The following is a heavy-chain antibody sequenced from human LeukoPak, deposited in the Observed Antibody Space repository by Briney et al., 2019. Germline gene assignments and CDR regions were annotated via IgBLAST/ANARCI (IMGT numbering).Heavy chain of an antibody. J-gene: IGHJ4*02. D-gene: IGHD3-3*01. V-gene: IGHV3-73*01. CDR2: VRSKPNNYAT. CDR3: SSPAHDFDVWSGYYSF. Sequence: PGGSLRLSCAASGFIFSDSAMHWVRQASGKGLEWVGHVRSKPNNYATEYAASVKGRFTISRDDSKNTAYQQMNSLKTEDTAVYYCSSPAHDFDVWSGYYSFWGPGILVTVSS. CDR1: GFIFSDSA.